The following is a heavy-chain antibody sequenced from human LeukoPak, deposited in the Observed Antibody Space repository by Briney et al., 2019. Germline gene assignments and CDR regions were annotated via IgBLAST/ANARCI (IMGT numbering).Heavy chain of an antibody. CDR3: ASSPGGSYHFDY. V-gene: IGHV3-21*01. Sequence: GGCLRLSCAASGFTFSSYSMNWVRQAPGKGLEWVSSISSSSSYIYYADSVKGRFTISRDNAKNSLYPQMNSLRAEDTAVYYCASSPGGSYHFDYWGQGTLVTVSS. J-gene: IGHJ4*02. D-gene: IGHD1-26*01. CDR2: ISSSSSYI. CDR1: GFTFSSYS.